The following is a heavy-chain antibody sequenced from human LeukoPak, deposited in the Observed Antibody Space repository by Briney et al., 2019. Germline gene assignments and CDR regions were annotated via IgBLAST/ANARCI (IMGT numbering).Heavy chain of an antibody. V-gene: IGHV3-23*01. J-gene: IGHJ6*04. CDR3: AELGITMVGGA. D-gene: IGHD3-10*02. Sequence: GGSLRLSCAASGFTVSSNYMSWVRQAPGKGLEWVSVISGSGGRTYYADSVKGRFTISRDNSKNTLYLQMNSLRAEDTAVYYCAELGITMVGGAWGKGTTVTISS. CDR2: ISGSGGRT. CDR1: GFTVSSNY.